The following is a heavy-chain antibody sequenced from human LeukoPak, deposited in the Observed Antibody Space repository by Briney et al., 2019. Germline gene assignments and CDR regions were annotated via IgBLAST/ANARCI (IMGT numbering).Heavy chain of an antibody. D-gene: IGHD3-10*01. J-gene: IGHJ6*02. V-gene: IGHV4-34*01. CDR2: INHSGST. Sequence: SETLSLNCAVYGGSFSGYYWSWIRQPPGKGLEWIGEINHSGSTNYNPSLKSRVTISVDTSKNQFSLKLSSVTAADTAVYYCARGTWYRGTYYYYGMDVWGQGTTVTVSS. CDR3: ARGTWYRGTYYYYGMDV. CDR1: GGSFSGYY.